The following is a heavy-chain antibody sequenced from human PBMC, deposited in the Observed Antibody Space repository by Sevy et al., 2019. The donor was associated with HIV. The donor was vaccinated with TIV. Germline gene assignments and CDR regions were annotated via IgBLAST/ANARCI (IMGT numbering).Heavy chain of an antibody. J-gene: IGHJ6*02. CDR2: ISSSSSTI. CDR3: AGYDGGHYYYGMDV. CDR1: GFTFSSYS. V-gene: IGHV3-48*01. D-gene: IGHD5-12*01. Sequence: GGSLRLSCAASGFTFSSYSMNWVRQAPGKGLEWVSYISSSSSTIYYADSVKGRFTISRDNAKNSLYLQMNSLRAEDTAVYYCAGYDGGHYYYGMDVWGQGTTVTVSS.